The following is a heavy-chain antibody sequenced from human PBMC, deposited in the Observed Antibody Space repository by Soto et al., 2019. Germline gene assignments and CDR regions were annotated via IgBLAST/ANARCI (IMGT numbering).Heavy chain of an antibody. J-gene: IGHJ4*02. CDR3: ARQTYCSSTSCYTVDS. Sequence: GESLKISCKGSGYSFTSYCIGLVRQMPGKGLEWMGIIYLGDSDTRYSPSFQGQVTISADKSISTAYLQWSSLKASDTAMYYCARQTYCSSTSCYTVDSWGQGTLVTVSS. V-gene: IGHV5-51*01. CDR1: GYSFTSYC. D-gene: IGHD2-2*02. CDR2: IYLGDSDT.